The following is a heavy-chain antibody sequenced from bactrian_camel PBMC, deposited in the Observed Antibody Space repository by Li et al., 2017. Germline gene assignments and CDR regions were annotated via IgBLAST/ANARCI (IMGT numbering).Heavy chain of an antibody. D-gene: IGHD1*01. CDR1: AYTGTMTS. V-gene: IGHV3S68*01. Sequence: HVQLVESGGESVQAGGSLRLSCATSAYTGTMTSMAWFHQAPGKEREGVATIRNGVGTTEYASSVKGRFTISRDNAKNTLTLQMNSLRPEDTGLYYCASSLSHWGRGTQVTVS. J-gene: IGHJ4*01. CDR3: ASSLSH. CDR2: IRNGVGTT.